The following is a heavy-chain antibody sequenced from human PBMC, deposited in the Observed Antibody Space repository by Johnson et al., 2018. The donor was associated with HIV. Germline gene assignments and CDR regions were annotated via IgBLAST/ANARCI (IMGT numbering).Heavy chain of an antibody. D-gene: IGHD2-15*01. J-gene: IGHJ3*02. V-gene: IGHV3-66*04. CDR2: LFSGGTT. CDR3: ARRAGGLGYCSGGSCQGGAFDI. Sequence: VQLVESGGGLVQPGGSLRLSCAASGFTVSSYYMSWVRQAPGKGLEWVSVLFSGGTTYYADSVKGRFTISRDNAKNTLYLQMNSLRAEDTALYYCARRAGGLGYCSGGSCQGGAFDIWGQGTRVTVSS. CDR1: GFTVSSYY.